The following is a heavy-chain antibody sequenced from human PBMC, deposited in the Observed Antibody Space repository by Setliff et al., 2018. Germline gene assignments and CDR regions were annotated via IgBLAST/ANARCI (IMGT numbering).Heavy chain of an antibody. CDR1: DFTFSSYG. Sequence: PGGSLRLSCAASDFTFSSYGMHWVRQAPGKGLEWLASINPHGSEKYYADSVKGRFTISRDNAKNSLSLQMNNLRTEDTAVYYCFGAGTCSYWGQGTLVTVSS. J-gene: IGHJ4*02. V-gene: IGHV3-7*01. D-gene: IGHD3-10*01. CDR3: FGAGTCSY. CDR2: INPHGSEK.